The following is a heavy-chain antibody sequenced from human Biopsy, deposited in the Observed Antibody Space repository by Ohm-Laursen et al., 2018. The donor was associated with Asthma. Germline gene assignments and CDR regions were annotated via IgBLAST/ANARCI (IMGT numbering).Heavy chain of an antibody. J-gene: IGHJ4*02. CDR2: RSYDGSSI. V-gene: IGHV3-30*06. CDR1: VITFCTFG. D-gene: IGHD6-19*01. Sequence: SLRLSCTSSVITFCTFGIRWGSQAPGKWLEPGAARSYDGSSIYYADSVKGRFTISRDNSKNTLSLQMNSLTAEDTAVYYCAREGVAGTHIEDWGQGTLVTVSS. CDR3: AREGVAGTHIED.